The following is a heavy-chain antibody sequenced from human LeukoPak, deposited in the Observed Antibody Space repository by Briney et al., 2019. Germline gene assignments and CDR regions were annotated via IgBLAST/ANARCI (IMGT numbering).Heavy chain of an antibody. CDR2: IIPILCIA. CDR3: ARAYYSGGYYYYHMGV. CDR1: GGTFSSYT. J-gene: IGHJ6*03. Sequence: GSSVKVSCKASGGTFSSYTISWVRQAPGQGLEWMGRIIPILCIANYAQKFQGRATITADNSTSNAYMELNSLRSEDTAVYYCARAYYSGGYYYYHMGVWGKGTTVTVSS. V-gene: IGHV1-69*02. D-gene: IGHD3-10*01.